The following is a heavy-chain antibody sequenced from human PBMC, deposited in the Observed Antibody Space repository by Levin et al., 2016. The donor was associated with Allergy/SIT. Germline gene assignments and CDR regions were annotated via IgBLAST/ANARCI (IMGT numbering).Heavy chain of an antibody. D-gene: IGHD3-3*01. CDR3: ARDIKWSGYFSWDSYYYIDV. J-gene: IGHJ6*03. Sequence: WIRQPPGKGLEWVARISASGGSTDYADSVKGRFTISRDNSKNTLSVQLNSLSPEDTAVYYCARDIKWSGYFSWDSYYYIDVWGTGTTVTVSS. CDR2: ISASGGST. V-gene: IGHV3-23*01.